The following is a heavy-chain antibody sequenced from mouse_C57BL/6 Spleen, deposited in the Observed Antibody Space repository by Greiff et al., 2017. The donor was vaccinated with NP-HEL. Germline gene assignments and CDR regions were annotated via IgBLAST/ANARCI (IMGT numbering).Heavy chain of an antibody. CDR2: IDPSDSYT. CDR1: GYTFTSYW. D-gene: IGHD1-1*01. Sequence: QVQLQQPGAELVRPGTSVKLSCKASGYTFTSYWMHWVKQRPGQGLEWIGVIDPSDSYTNYNQKFKGKATLTVDTSSSTAYMQLSSLTSDDSAVYYCARHYYGSSYYAMDYWGQGTSVTVSS. CDR3: ARHYYGSSYYAMDY. V-gene: IGHV1-59*01. J-gene: IGHJ4*01.